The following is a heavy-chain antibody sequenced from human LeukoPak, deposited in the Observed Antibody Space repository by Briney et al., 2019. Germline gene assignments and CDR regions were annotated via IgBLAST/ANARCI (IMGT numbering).Heavy chain of an antibody. J-gene: IGHJ4*02. CDR3: ARSGSYLNSRAYCDY. D-gene: IGHD3-10*01. Sequence: GRSLRLSCAASGFTLGNYWMNWVRQAPGKGLEWAASINPDGSEKYDVDSVKGRCTISRDNAKNSLFLQMNGLRAEDTAVYFCARSGSYLNSRAYCDYWSQGSLVTVS. CDR1: GFTLGNYW. V-gene: IGHV3-7*01. CDR2: INPDGSEK.